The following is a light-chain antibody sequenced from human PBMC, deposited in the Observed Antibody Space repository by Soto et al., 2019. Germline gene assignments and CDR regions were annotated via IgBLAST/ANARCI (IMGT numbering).Light chain of an antibody. Sequence: EIVLTHFPGTLSLSPEERATLSCRASQSVSNNYLAWYQQKPGQAPRLVIFGASNRATGIPDRFSASGSGTEFTLTISRLEPEDVAVYYCQQYATSPLTFGHGTKVDIK. V-gene: IGKV3-20*01. CDR1: QSVSNNY. J-gene: IGKJ1*01. CDR2: GAS. CDR3: QQYATSPLT.